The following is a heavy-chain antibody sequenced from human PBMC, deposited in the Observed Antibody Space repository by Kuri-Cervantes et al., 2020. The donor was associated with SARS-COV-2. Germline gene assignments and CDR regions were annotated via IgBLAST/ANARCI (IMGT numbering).Heavy chain of an antibody. CDR2: IQQDGSEK. J-gene: IGHJ6*03. Sequence: GESLKISCGVSGFTFSISWMTWVRQAPGKGLEWVANIQQDGSEKYYVDSVKGRFTISRHNSKNTLYLQMNSLRAEDTAVYYCAKAGYIAAAGAYYYYYMDVWGKGTTVTVSS. CDR1: GFTFSISW. D-gene: IGHD6-13*01. V-gene: IGHV3-7*03. CDR3: AKAGYIAAAGAYYYYYMDV.